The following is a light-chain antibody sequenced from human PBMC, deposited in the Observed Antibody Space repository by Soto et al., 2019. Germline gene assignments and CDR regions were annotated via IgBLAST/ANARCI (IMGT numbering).Light chain of an antibody. CDR2: GAS. CDR3: QQFRNWPWT. CDR1: QSVSSSY. V-gene: IGKV3D-7*01. Sequence: PGERVTLSCRASQSVSSSYLTWYQQKPGQAPRLLIYGASTRATGIPARFSGSGSGTDFTLTISSLQPEDFAVYYCQQFRNWPWTFGQGTKVDIK. J-gene: IGKJ1*01.